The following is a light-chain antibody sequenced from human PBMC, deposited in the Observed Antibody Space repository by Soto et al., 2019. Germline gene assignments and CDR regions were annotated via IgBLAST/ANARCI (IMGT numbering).Light chain of an antibody. CDR2: GTS. V-gene: IGKV3-20*01. J-gene: IGKJ4*01. CDR1: RSVSSTY. Sequence: DIVLTQSPGTLSLSPGERATLSCRASRSVSSTYLAWYQHKPGQAPRLLIYGTSSRATGIPDRFSCSGSGTDFSLTISRLEPEDVAVYYCHQYGGSPGTFGGGTKVEIK. CDR3: HQYGGSPGT.